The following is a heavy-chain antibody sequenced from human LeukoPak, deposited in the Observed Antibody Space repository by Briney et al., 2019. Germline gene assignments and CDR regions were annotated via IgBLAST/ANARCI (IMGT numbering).Heavy chain of an antibody. CDR1: GYTFTGYY. J-gene: IGHJ5*02. CDR3: ARDFGGDWFDP. CDR2: INPNSGGT. D-gene: IGHD3-10*01. V-gene: IGHV1-2*02. Sequence: XKVSCKAXGYTFTGYYMHWVRQAPGQGLEWMGWINPNSGGTNYAQKFQGRVTMARDTSISTAYMELSRLRSDDTAVYYCARDFGGDWFDPWGQGPLVTVSS.